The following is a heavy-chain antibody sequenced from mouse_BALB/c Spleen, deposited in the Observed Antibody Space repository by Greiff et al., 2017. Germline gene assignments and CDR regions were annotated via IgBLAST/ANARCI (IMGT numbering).Heavy chain of an antibody. V-gene: IGHV3-6*02. Sequence: EVKLEESGPGLVKPSQSLSLTCSVTGYSITSGYYWNWIRQFPGNKLEWMGYISYDGSNNYNPSLKNRISITRDTSKNQFFLKLNSVTTEDTATYYCASGGLPSYFDVWGAGTTVTVSS. CDR2: ISYDGSN. CDR3: ASGGLPSYFDV. D-gene: IGHD2-4*01. J-gene: IGHJ1*01. CDR1: GYSITSGYY.